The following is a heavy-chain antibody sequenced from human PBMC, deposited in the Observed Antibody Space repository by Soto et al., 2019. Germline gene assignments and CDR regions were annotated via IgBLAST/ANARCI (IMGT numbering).Heavy chain of an antibody. V-gene: IGHV3-64D*08. CDR3: VKNIYDILTGVIFDY. D-gene: IGHD3-9*01. CDR2: VSGNGGST. Sequence: LRLSCSASGFTFSNYAMDWVRQAPGKGLEYVSAVSGNGGSTNYADSVKGRFTISRDNSKNTLYLQMSSLRAEDTAVYYCVKNIYDILTGVIFDYWGQGTLVTVSS. J-gene: IGHJ4*02. CDR1: GFTFSNYA.